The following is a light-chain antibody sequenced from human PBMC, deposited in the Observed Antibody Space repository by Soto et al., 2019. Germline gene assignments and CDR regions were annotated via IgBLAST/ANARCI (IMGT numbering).Light chain of an antibody. CDR1: NIGSKS. V-gene: IGLV3-21*04. J-gene: IGLJ2*01. CDR3: QVWDSSSEHVV. Sequence: SYELTQPPSVSVAPGKTARITCGGNNIGSKSVHWYQQKPGQAPVVVIFYDSDRPSGIPERFSGSNSGNTATLTISRVEAGDEADYFCQVWDSSSEHVVFGGGTKLT. CDR2: YDS.